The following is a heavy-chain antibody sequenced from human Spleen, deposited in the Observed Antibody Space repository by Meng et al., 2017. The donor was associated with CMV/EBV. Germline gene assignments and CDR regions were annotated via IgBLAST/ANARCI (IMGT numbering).Heavy chain of an antibody. Sequence: GESLKISCAASGFAFSNYAMTWVRQPPGKGLAWVSMIYSSGDTSYYADSVKGRFTMSRDNSKNTLYLQMNSLRADDTAVYYCAKTIVVVPTAIFYFDSWGQGTQVTVSS. D-gene: IGHD2-2*01. CDR3: AKTIVVVPTAIFYFDS. V-gene: IGHV3-23*03. CDR1: GFAFSNYA. CDR2: IYSSGDTS. J-gene: IGHJ4*02.